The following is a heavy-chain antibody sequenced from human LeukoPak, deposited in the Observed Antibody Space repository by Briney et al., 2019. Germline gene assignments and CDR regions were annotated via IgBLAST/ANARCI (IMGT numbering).Heavy chain of an antibody. Sequence: SETLSLTCTVSGGSISSSSYYWGWIRQSPGKGLERTGRMYYRGSTYYNPSLKSRVPLSVDTPKNQFSLKLSSVTAADTAVYYCARHGRDCYNYGPVVYYWGQGTLVTVSS. CDR1: GGSISSSSYY. D-gene: IGHD5-24*01. J-gene: IGHJ4*02. CDR3: ARHGRDCYNYGPVVYY. V-gene: IGHV4-39*01. CDR2: MYYRGST.